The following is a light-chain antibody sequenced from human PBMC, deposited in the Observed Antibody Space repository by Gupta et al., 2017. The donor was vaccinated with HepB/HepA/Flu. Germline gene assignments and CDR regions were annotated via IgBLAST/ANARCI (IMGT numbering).Light chain of an antibody. Sequence: ELVMTQSPVSLSVSPGERATLSCRASQSVDTNLAWYQQKPGQAPRLLIYGAFHRATGVPARFSGSGSGTDFTLTISSLQSEDFAVYYCQHYNELPLTFGGGTKVDIK. CDR1: QSVDTN. V-gene: IGKV3-15*01. J-gene: IGKJ4*01. CDR3: QHYNELPLT. CDR2: GAF.